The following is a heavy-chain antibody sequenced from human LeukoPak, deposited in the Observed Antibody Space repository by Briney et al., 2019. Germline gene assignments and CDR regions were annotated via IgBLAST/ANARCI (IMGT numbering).Heavy chain of an antibody. D-gene: IGHD3-3*01. Sequence: GGSLRLPCAASGFTFSSYSMNWVRQAPGKGLEWVSSISSSSSYIYYADSVKGRFTISRDNAKNSLYLQMNSLRAEDTAVYYCARVPPVGYDFWSTDYWGQGTLVTVSS. CDR1: GFTFSSYS. J-gene: IGHJ4*02. V-gene: IGHV3-21*01. CDR2: ISSSSSYI. CDR3: ARVPPVGYDFWSTDY.